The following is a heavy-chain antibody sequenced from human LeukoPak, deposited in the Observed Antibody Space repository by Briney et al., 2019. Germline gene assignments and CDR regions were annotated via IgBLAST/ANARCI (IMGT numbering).Heavy chain of an antibody. CDR2: IYYSGST. V-gene: IGHV4-59*01. D-gene: IGHD3-22*01. Sequence: SETLSLTCTVSGGSISSYYWSWIRQPPGKGLEWIGYIYYSGSTNYNPSLKSRVTISVDTSKNQFSLKLSSVTAADTAVYYCARSGTVYYDSSGYYYDYYYYGMDVWGQGTTVTVSS. CDR3: ARSGTVYYDSSGYYYDYYYYGMDV. J-gene: IGHJ6*02. CDR1: GGSISSYY.